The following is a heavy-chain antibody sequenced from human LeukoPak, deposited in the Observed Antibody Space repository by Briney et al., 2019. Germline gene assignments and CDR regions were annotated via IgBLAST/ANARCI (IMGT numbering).Heavy chain of an antibody. CDR2: VSGRDTST. J-gene: IGHJ4*02. CDR1: GFTFSNYA. V-gene: IGHV3-23*01. CDR3: AKWGDYEVWTGYYDSDY. Sequence: GGSLRLSCAASGFTFSNYAMSWVRQAPGKGLEWVSAVSGRDTSTYYTDSVKGRFTISRDNSKNTLYLQMNSPSDEDTAIYYCAKWGDYEVWTGYYDSDYWGQGTLVTVSS. D-gene: IGHD3-3*01.